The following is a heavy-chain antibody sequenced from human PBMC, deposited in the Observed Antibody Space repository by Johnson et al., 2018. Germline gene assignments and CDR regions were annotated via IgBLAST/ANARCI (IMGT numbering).Heavy chain of an antibody. CDR2: IIPIFGTA. CDR1: GGTFSSYA. J-gene: IGHJ6*02. D-gene: IGHD2-21*02. Sequence: VQLVESGAEVKKPGSSVKVSCKASGGTFSSYAISWVRQAPGQGLEWMGGIIPIFGTANYAQKFQGRVTITADESTSTAYMELSSLGSEGTAVYYCARDPDCAGDCYSPGSYYGMDVWGQGTTVTVSS. V-gene: IGHV1-69*01. CDR3: ARDPDCAGDCYSPGSYYGMDV.